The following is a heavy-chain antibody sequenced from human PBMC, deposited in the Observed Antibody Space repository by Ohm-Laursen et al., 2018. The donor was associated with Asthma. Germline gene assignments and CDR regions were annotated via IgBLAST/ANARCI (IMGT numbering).Heavy chain of an antibody. CDR1: GFTFSSYA. CDR2: ISYDGSNK. V-gene: IGHV3-30-3*01. CDR3: ARASRPVGATSPDYFDY. J-gene: IGHJ4*02. D-gene: IGHD1-26*01. Sequence: RSLRLSCTASGFTFSSYAMHWVRQAPGKGLEWVAVISYDGSNKYYADSVKGRFTISRDNSKNTLYLQMNSLRAEDTAVYYCARASRPVGATSPDYFDYWGQGTLVTVSS.